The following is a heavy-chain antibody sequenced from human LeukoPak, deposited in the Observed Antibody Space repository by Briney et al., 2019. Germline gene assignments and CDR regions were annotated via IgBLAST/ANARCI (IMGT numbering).Heavy chain of an antibody. Sequence: ASVKVSCKASGYTFTSYGISWVRQAPGRGLEWMGWISAYNGNTNYAQKLQGRVTMTTDTSTSTAYMELRSLRSDDTAVYYCARVGDDYDFWSGYFVDVWGKGTTVTVSS. J-gene: IGHJ6*04. CDR2: ISAYNGNT. CDR3: ARVGDDYDFWSGYFVDV. CDR1: GYTFTSYG. V-gene: IGHV1-18*01. D-gene: IGHD3-3*01.